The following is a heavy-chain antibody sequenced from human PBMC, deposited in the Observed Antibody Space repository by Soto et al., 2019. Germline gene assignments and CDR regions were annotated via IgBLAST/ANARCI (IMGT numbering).Heavy chain of an antibody. CDR2: MNPNSGHT. CDR1: GYTFTSYD. D-gene: IGHD3-9*01. J-gene: IGHJ3*02. V-gene: IGHV1-8*02. CDR3: ARYSTDYDILTGYYVDAFDI. Sequence: ASVKVSCKASGYTFTSYDINWVRQATGQGLEWMGWMNPNSGHTGYAQKFQGRVTMTRNTSISTAYMELSSLRSEDTAVYYCARYSTDYDILTGYYVDAFDIWGQGTMVTVSS.